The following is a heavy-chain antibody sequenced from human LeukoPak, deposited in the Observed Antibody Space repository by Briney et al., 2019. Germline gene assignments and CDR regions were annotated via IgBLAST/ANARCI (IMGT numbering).Heavy chain of an antibody. V-gene: IGHV3-21*01. D-gene: IGHD3-10*01. CDR2: ISSSSSYI. CDR1: GFTFSSYS. Sequence: GGPLRLSCAASGFTFSSYSMNWVRQAPGKGLEWVSSISSSSSYIYYADSVKGRFTISRDNAKNSLYLQMNSLRAEDTAVYYCARDKVRMSRVSYGMDVWGQGTTVTVSS. J-gene: IGHJ6*02. CDR3: ARDKVRMSRVSYGMDV.